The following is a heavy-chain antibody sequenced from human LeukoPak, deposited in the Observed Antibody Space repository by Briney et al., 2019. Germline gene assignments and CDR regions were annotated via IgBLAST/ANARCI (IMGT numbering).Heavy chain of an antibody. Sequence: SGPTLVKPTQTLTLTCTFSGFSLTTSGVGVGWIRQPPVKALEWLALIYWDDDKRYSPSLKSRLTITNHTDKNKVVLTLTNMDSEASATYYCAHSPRYSSGWYYDYWGQGIMVTVSS. CDR2: IYWDDDK. V-gene: IGHV2-5*02. J-gene: IGHJ4*02. CDR1: GFSLTTSGVG. CDR3: AHSPRYSSGWYYDY. D-gene: IGHD6-19*01.